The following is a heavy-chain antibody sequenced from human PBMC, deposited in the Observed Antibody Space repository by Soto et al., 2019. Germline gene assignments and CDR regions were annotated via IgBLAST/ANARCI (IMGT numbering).Heavy chain of an antibody. V-gene: IGHV1-8*01. D-gene: IGHD2-2*01. Sequence: EASVKVSCKASGYTFTSYDINWVRQATGQGLEWMGWMNPNSGNTGYAQKFQGRVTMTRNTSISTAYMELSSLRSEDTAVYYCARGCSSTSSLGVYYYYMDVWGKGTTVTVSS. CDR1: GYTFTSYD. J-gene: IGHJ6*03. CDR2: MNPNSGNT. CDR3: ARGCSSTSSLGVYYYYMDV.